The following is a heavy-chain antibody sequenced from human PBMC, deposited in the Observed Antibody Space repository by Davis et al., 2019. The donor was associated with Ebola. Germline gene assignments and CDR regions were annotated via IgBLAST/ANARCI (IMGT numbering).Heavy chain of an antibody. CDR1: GFTFAFSGYT. J-gene: IGHJ4*02. V-gene: IGHV3-23*01. CDR3: ARWRIGREYIGL. D-gene: IGHD4-23*01. CDR2: VYETGAAI. Sequence: PGGSLRLSCEASGFTFAFSGYTLFWVRQAPGRGLEWVSGVYETGAAIYYADSVKGRFTVSRDDSDNTLSLQMNSLTVEDTAVYYCARWRIGREYIGLWGQGTQVTVS.